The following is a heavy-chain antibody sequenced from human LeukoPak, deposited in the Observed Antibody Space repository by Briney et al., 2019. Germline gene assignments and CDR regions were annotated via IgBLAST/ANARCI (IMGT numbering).Heavy chain of an antibody. J-gene: IGHJ5*02. V-gene: IGHV4-39*01. CDR1: GGSISNRNYY. D-gene: IGHD3-22*01. CDR3: ARNYDSSGYYRVPHNWFDP. CDR2: IYYSGST. Sequence: SETLSLTCTVSGGSISNRNYYWAWIRQPPGKGLEWIGNIYYSGSTYYNASLNSRISMSIDTSKNQFSLRLSSVTAADTAVYYCARNYDSSGYYRVPHNWFDPWGQGTLVTVSS.